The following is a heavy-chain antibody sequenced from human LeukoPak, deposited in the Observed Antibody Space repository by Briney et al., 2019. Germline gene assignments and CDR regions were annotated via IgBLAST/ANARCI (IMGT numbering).Heavy chain of an antibody. Sequence: GGSLRLSCAASGFTFSNYGMHWVRQAPGKGLDWVAVISYDGSKKYYADSVKGRFTISRDNSKNTLYLQMNSLRAEDTAVYYCAKKRGTPVTAIDIWGQGTMLTVSS. J-gene: IGHJ3*02. CDR2: ISYDGSKK. D-gene: IGHD4-17*01. V-gene: IGHV3-30*18. CDR3: AKKRGTPVTAIDI. CDR1: GFTFSNYG.